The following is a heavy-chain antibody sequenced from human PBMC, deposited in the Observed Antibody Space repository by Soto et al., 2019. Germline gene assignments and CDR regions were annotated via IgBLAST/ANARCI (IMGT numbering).Heavy chain of an antibody. J-gene: IGHJ3*02. V-gene: IGHV3-49*04. D-gene: IGHD1-1*01. CDR1: GFTFGDYA. Sequence: PGGSLRLSCTASGFTFGDYAMSWVRQAPGKGLEWVGFIRSKAYGGTTEYAASVKGRFTISRDDSKSIDYLQMNSLKTEDTAVYYCTRAVLIRSGPRGGAFAIWGHGKMVAL. CDR3: TRAVLIRSGPRGGAFAI. CDR2: IRSKAYGGTT.